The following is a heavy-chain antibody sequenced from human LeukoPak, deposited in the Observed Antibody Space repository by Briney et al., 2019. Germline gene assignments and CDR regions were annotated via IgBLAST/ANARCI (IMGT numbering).Heavy chain of an antibody. D-gene: IGHD3-10*01. CDR3: TRDALFGSGRTHLDF. CDR1: EFTFNRYW. CDR2: IKHDGSEA. Sequence: PGGSLRLSCAASEFTFNRYWMSWVRQAQGKGLEWVANIKHDGSEAHYVDSVKGRFTISRDNAKNSLSLQMNSLNVDDTGVYFCTRDALFGSGRTHLDFWSQGTLVSVSS. J-gene: IGHJ4*02. V-gene: IGHV3-7*04.